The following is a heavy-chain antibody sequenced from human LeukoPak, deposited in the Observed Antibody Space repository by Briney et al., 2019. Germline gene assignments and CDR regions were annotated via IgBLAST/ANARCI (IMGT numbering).Heavy chain of an antibody. CDR3: ARAIGIVGAPGLFDY. CDR2: IYYSGST. V-gene: IGHV4-59*01. D-gene: IGHD1-26*01. J-gene: IGHJ4*02. Sequence: SETLSLTCTVSGGSISSYYWSWIRQPPGKGLEWIGYIYYSGSTNYNPSLKSRVTISVDTSKNQFSLKLSSVTAADTAVYYCARAIGIVGAPGLFDYWGQGTLVTVSS. CDR1: GGSISSYY.